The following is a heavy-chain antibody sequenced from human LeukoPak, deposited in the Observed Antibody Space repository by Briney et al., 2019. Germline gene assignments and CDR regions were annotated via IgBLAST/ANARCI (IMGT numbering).Heavy chain of an antibody. D-gene: IGHD7-27*01. CDR3: ARGPPNWGYDY. Sequence: SVKVSCKASGYTFTSYDFNWVRQATGQRPEWMGWMSPNSGDTGYAQKFQDRVTMTRNTSISTAYMELGSLRSDDTAVYYCARGPPNWGYDYWGPGTLVTVSS. J-gene: IGHJ4*02. CDR1: GYTFTSYD. CDR2: MSPNSGDT. V-gene: IGHV1-8*01.